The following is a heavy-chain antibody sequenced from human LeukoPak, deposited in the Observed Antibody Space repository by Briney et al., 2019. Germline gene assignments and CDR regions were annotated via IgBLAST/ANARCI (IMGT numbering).Heavy chain of an antibody. CDR2: ISYDGSNK. D-gene: IGHD1-1*01. Sequence: GGSLRLSCAASGFTFSSYAMHWVRQAPGKGLEWVAVISYDGSNKYYADSVKGRFTISRDNSKNTLYLQMNSLRAEDTAVYYCARDLWKDGMDVWGQGTTVTVSS. V-gene: IGHV3-30-3*01. J-gene: IGHJ6*02. CDR3: ARDLWKDGMDV. CDR1: GFTFSSYA.